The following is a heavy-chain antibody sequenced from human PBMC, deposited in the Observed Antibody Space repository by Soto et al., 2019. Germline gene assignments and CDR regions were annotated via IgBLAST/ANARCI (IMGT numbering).Heavy chain of an antibody. Sequence: PSETLSLTCTVSGGSVSSGSYQWSWIRQHPGKGLEWIGYIYYSGSTYYNPSLESRVTISVDTSKNQFSLKLSSVTAADTAVYYCACSSSSWRRFDYWGQGTLVTVSS. CDR1: GGSVSSGSYQ. J-gene: IGHJ4*02. CDR3: ACSSSSWRRFDY. CDR2: IYYSGST. V-gene: IGHV4-31*03. D-gene: IGHD6-13*01.